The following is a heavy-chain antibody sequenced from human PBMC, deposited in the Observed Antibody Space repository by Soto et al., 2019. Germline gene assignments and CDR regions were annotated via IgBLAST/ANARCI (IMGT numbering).Heavy chain of an antibody. D-gene: IGHD3-10*01. J-gene: IGHJ6*03. CDR2: INDSGNI. V-gene: IGHV4-34*01. CDR3: ARGLILWFGELSRRGGYYYYMDV. Sequence: QVQLQQWGAGLLKPSETLSLTCAVYGGSFSGYQWSWIRQTPGKGLEWIGEINDSGNINYNPSLKSRVTIFLDTPKKQISLKLSSVTAADMAVYYCARGLILWFGELSRRGGYYYYMDVWGKGTTVIVSS. CDR1: GGSFSGYQ.